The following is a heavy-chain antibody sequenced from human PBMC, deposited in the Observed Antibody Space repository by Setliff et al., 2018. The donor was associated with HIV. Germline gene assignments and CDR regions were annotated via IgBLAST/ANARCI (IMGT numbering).Heavy chain of an antibody. Sequence: KSGGSLRLSCAASGFTFSSYSMNWVRQAPGKGLEWVSSISSSSSYIYYADSVKGRFTISRDNAKNSLYLQMNSLRTEDTALYYCAKDMKYRRAADNSFDYWGQGTLVTVSS. CDR2: ISSSSSYI. J-gene: IGHJ4*02. CDR3: AKDMKYRRAADNSFDY. D-gene: IGHD6-13*01. V-gene: IGHV3-21*04. CDR1: GFTFSSYS.